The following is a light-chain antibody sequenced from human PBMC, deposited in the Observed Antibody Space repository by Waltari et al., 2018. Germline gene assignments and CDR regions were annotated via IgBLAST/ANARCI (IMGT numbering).Light chain of an antibody. CDR2: EAS. V-gene: IGKV3-20*01. J-gene: IGKJ1*01. CDR3: QNHERLPAT. CDR1: QSVGRF. Sequence: EIVLTQSPGTLSLSPGERATLSCRASQSVGRFRGGYQQKPGQAPRLLIYEASRRAPGTPDRFSGSGSGTDFSLTISGLEPEDFAVYYCQNHERLPATFGQGTKVEIK.